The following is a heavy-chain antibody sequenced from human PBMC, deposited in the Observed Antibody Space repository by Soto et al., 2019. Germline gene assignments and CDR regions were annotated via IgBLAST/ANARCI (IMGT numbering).Heavy chain of an antibody. J-gene: IGHJ4*02. CDR2: ISYDGSNK. CDR1: GFTFSSYG. CDR3: AKEPAAGKDY. D-gene: IGHD6-13*01. Sequence: QVQLVESGGGVVQPGRSLRLSCAASGFTFSSYGMHWVRQAPGKGLEWVAVISYDGSNKYYADSVKGRFTISRDNSKNTLYLQMNSLRAEDTAVYYCAKEPAAGKDYWGQGTLVTVSS. V-gene: IGHV3-30*18.